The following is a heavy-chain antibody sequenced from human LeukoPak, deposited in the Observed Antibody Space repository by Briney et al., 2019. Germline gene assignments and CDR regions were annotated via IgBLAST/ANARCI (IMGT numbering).Heavy chain of an antibody. D-gene: IGHD3-10*01. J-gene: IGHJ3*02. Sequence: SETLSLTCTVSGGSISSGGYYWSWIRQHPGKGLEWIGYIYYSGSTYYNPSLKSRVTISVDTSKNQFSLKLSSVTAADTAVYYCAREGPYGGPLSIWGQGTMVTVSS. CDR3: AREGPYGGPLSI. CDR1: GGSISSGGYY. V-gene: IGHV4-31*03. CDR2: IYYSGST.